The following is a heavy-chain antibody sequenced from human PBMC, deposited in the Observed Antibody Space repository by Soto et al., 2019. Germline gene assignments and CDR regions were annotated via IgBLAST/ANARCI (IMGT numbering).Heavy chain of an antibody. Sequence: QVQLVQSGAAVKKPGSSVKVSCKTSGDIFSGYSISWVRQAPGQGLEWMGGIIPIFGTTNYAQSFHGRVTITADKSTSTGYMELYSLKSEDTAVYYCARDLGSGYDPGDYWGQGTLVTVSS. J-gene: IGHJ4*02. V-gene: IGHV1-69*14. CDR2: IIPIFGTT. CDR1: GDIFSGYS. D-gene: IGHD5-12*01. CDR3: ARDLGSGYDPGDY.